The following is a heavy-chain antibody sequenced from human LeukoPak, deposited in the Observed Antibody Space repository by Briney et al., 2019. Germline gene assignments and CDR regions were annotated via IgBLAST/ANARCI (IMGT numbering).Heavy chain of an antibody. Sequence: GGSLRLSCAASGFTFDDYTMHWVRQAPGKGLEWVSLISWDGGSTYYADSVKGRFTISRDNAKDSLYLQMNSLRAEDTALYYCAKDIGSGVVFDYWGQGTLVTVSS. V-gene: IGHV3-43*01. CDR3: AKDIGSGVVFDY. J-gene: IGHJ4*02. D-gene: IGHD3-16*02. CDR2: ISWDGGST. CDR1: GFTFDDYT.